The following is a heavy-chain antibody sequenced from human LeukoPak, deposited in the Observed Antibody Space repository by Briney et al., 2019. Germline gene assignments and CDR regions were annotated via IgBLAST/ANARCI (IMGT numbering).Heavy chain of an antibody. J-gene: IGHJ2*01. CDR3: AREDYDDSGAWYFDL. D-gene: IGHD3-3*01. Sequence: PGGSLRLSCAASRFTFSTYWMSWVRQPPGKGLEWIGEIYHSGSTNYNPSLKSRVTISVDKSKNQFSLKLSSVTAADTAVYYCAREDYDDSGAWYFDLWGRGTLVTVSS. CDR2: IYHSGST. V-gene: IGHV4-4*02. CDR1: RFTFSTYW.